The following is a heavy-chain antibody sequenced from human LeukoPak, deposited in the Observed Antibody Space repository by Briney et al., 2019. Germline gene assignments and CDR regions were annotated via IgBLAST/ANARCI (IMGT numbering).Heavy chain of an antibody. CDR3: ARVMTVTTIWEKFDP. V-gene: IGHV1-46*01. CDR2: INPSGGST. Sequence: GGSLRLSCAASGYTFTSYYMRWVRQAPGQGLEWMGIINPSGGSTSYAQKFQGRVTMTRDTSTSTAYMELRSLRSDDTAVYYCARVMTVTTIWEKFDPWGQGTLVTVSS. D-gene: IGHD4-17*01. CDR1: GYTFTSYY. J-gene: IGHJ5*02.